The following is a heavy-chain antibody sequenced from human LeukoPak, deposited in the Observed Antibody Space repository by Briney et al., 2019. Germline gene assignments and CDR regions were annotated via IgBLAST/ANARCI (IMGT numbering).Heavy chain of an antibody. CDR1: GGSFSGYY. CDR3: ARRYSGYDYGYFDY. D-gene: IGHD5-12*01. CDR2: INHSGST. Sequence: SETLSLTCAVYGGSFSGYYWSWIRQPPGKGLEWIGEINHSGSTNYNPSLKSRVTMSVDTSKNQFSLKLNSVTAADTAVYYCARRYSGYDYGYFDYWGQGSLVTVSS. V-gene: IGHV4-34*01. J-gene: IGHJ4*02.